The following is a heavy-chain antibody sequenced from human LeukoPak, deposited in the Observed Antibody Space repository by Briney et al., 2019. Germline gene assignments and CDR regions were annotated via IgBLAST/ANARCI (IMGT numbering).Heavy chain of an antibody. D-gene: IGHD6-13*01. J-gene: IGHJ4*02. CDR2: VDPEDGET. Sequence: GASVKVSCKASGYTFTDYYMHWVQQAPGKGLEWMGRVDPEDGETIYAEKFQGGVTITADTSTDTAYMELSSLRSEDTAVYHCATRHSPRWGQGTLVTVSS. CDR3: ATRHSPR. V-gene: IGHV1-69-2*01. CDR1: GYTFTDYY.